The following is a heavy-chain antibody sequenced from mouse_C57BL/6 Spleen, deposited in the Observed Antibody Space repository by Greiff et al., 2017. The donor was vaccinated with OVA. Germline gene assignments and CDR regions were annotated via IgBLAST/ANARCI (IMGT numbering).Heavy chain of an antibody. J-gene: IGHJ2*01. V-gene: IGHV1-64*01. D-gene: IGHD1-1*01. CDR3: ARPTTVVASPYYFDY. Sequence: LQQPGAELVKPGASVKLSCKASGYTFTSYWMHWVKQRPGQGLEWIGMIHPNSGSTNYNEKFKSKATLTVDKSSSTAYMQLSSLTSEDSAVYYCARPTTVVASPYYFDYWGQGTTLTVSS. CDR1: GYTFTSYW. CDR2: IHPNSGST.